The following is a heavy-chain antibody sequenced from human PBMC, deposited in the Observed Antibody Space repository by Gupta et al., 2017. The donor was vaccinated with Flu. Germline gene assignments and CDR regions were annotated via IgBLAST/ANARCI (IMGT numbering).Heavy chain of an antibody. CDR3: ARDLKTDFWSCDYNSQGVYYYGMDV. V-gene: IGHV1-18*01. CDR1: GYTFTSYG. D-gene: IGHD3-3*01. Sequence: QVQLVQSGAEVKKPGASVKVSCKASGYTFTSYGISWVRQAPGQGLEWMGWISAYNGNTNYAQKLQGRGTMTTDTSTSTAYMELRSLRSEETEVYYWARDLKTDFWSCDYNSQGVYYYGMDVWGQGTKVTVSS. J-gene: IGHJ6*02. CDR2: ISAYNGNT.